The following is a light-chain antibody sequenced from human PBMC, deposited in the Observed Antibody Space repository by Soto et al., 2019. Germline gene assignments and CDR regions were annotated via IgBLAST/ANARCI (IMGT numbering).Light chain of an antibody. CDR3: GTWDSSLSAGV. CDR1: SSNIENNY. V-gene: IGLV1-51*01. CDR2: DND. J-gene: IGLJ3*02. Sequence: QSVLTQPPSVSAAPGQKVTISCSGSSSNIENNYVSWYQQFPGTAPKVLIYDNDKRPSGIPDRFSGSKSGTSATLGITGLQTGDEADYYCGTWDSSLSAGVFGGGTKVTVL.